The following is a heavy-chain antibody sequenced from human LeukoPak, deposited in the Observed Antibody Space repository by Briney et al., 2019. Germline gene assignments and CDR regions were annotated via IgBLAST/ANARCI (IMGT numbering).Heavy chain of an antibody. J-gene: IGHJ6*03. CDR1: GFTFSSYE. V-gene: IGHV3-48*03. CDR2: ISSSGSTI. D-gene: IGHD3-3*01. CDR3: ARDGVVDFWISYGTYNYYYYMDV. Sequence: GGSLRLSCAASGFTFSSYEMNWVRQAPGKGLEWVSYISSSGSTIYYADSVKGRFTISRDNAKNSLYLQMNSLRAEDTAVYYCARDGVVDFWISYGTYNYYYYMDVWGKGTTVTVSS.